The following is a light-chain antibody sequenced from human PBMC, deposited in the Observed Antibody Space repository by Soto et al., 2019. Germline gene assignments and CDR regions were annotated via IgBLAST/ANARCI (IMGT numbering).Light chain of an antibody. CDR3: QQSHSTPRT. CDR1: QSIAGY. J-gene: IGKJ1*01. CDR2: ATS. V-gene: IGKV1-39*01. Sequence: DIQMTQPPSSLSASVGYRVTITCRASQSIAGYLNWYQQKPGEAPKLLIYATSTLQSGVPSRFSGSGSGADYTLTISSLQPEDFATYSCQQSHSTPRTFGQGTKVDIK.